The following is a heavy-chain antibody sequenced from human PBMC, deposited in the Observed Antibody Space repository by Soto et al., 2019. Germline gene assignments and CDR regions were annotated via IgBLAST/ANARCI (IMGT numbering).Heavy chain of an antibody. J-gene: IGHJ4*02. CDR1: GFSFSSHA. V-gene: IGHV3-64*01. Sequence: EVQLVESGGGLVQPGGSLRLSCAASGFSFSSHAMHWVRQAPGKGLEYVSAISSNGDSTTYANSVKGRFAVSRDNSKNTLYLQMGSLRAEDMAVYYCVRGSEAWFEELWHWGQGTLVTVSS. CDR3: VRGSEAWFEELWH. D-gene: IGHD3-10*01. CDR2: ISSNGDST.